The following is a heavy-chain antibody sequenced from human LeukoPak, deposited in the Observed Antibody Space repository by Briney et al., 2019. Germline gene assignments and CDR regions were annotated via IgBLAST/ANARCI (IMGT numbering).Heavy chain of an antibody. D-gene: IGHD3-10*01. CDR3: ARTPLWFGELLDYYYGMDV. V-gene: IGHV3-30*04. CDR2: ISYDGSNK. CDR1: GFTFNNYA. J-gene: IGHJ6*02. Sequence: GGSLRLSCAASGFTFNNYAMHWVRQAPGKGLEWEAVISYDGSNKYSADSVKGRFTISRDNSKNTLHLQMKSLRTEDTAVYYCARTPLWFGELLDYYYGMDVWGQGTTVTVSS.